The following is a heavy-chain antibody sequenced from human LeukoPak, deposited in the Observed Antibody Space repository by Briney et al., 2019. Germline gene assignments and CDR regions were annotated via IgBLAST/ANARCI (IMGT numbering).Heavy chain of an antibody. Sequence: GGSLRLSCAASGFTFSSYAMSWVRQAPGKGLEWVSAISGSGGSTYYADSVKGRFTISRDNSKNTLYLQMNSLRAEDTAVYYCAKAHIVVVVAAAAFDYWGQGTLVTVSS. CDR3: AKAHIVVVVAAAAFDY. CDR2: ISGSGGST. CDR1: GFTFSSYA. V-gene: IGHV3-23*01. D-gene: IGHD2-15*01. J-gene: IGHJ4*02.